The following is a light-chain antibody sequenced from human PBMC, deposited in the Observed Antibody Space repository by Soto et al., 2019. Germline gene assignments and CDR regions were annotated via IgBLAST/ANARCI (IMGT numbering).Light chain of an antibody. Sequence: QSVLAQPPSASGSPGQSVTISCTGTSSDVGGYNYVSWYQQHPGKAPKLMIYEVSKRPSGVPDRFSGSKSGNTASLTVSGLQAVDEAEYYRSSNATRYPHSAFCSG. V-gene: IGLV2-8*01. CDR3: SSNATRYPHSA. CDR2: EVS. CDR1: SSDVGGYNY. J-gene: IGLJ6*01.